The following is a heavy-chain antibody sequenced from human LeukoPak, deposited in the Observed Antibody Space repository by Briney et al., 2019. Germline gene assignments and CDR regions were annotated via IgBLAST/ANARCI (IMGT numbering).Heavy chain of an antibody. CDR1: GFTFSTYW. CDR2: IKQDGSDK. V-gene: IGHV3-7*01. Sequence: GGSLRLSCAASGFTFSTYWMSWVRQAPGKGLEWVANIKQDGSDKFYVDSVKGRFIISRDNAKNSMYLQMNSLRAEDTAIYYCARVLPVASRDYWGQGTLVTVSS. CDR3: ARVLPVASRDY. D-gene: IGHD2-2*01. J-gene: IGHJ4*02.